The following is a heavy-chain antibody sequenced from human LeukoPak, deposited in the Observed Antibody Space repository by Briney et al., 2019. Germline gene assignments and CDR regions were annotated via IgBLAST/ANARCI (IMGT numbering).Heavy chain of an antibody. CDR2: INHSGST. Sequence: PSETLSLTCAVYGGSFSGYYWSWIRQPPGKGLEWIGEINHSGSTNYNPSLKSRVTISVDTSKNQFSLKLSSVTAADTAVYYCARAGLRYFDWLLNGNAFDIWGQGTMVTVSS. J-gene: IGHJ3*02. CDR3: ARAGLRYFDWLLNGNAFDI. CDR1: GGSFSGYY. V-gene: IGHV4-34*01. D-gene: IGHD3-9*01.